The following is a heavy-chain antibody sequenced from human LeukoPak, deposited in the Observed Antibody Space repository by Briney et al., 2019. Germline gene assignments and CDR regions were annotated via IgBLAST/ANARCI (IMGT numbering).Heavy chain of an antibody. V-gene: IGHV3-30*02. CDR2: IRYDGSNK. CDR1: GFTFSSYG. D-gene: IGHD6-13*01. Sequence: GGSLRLSCAASGFTFSSYGMHWVRQAPGKGLEWVAFIRYDGSNKYYADSVKGRFTISRDNSKNTLYLQMISLRAEDTAVYYCAKDEWVAAAGTALTWYYYGMDVWGQGTTVTVSS. CDR3: AKDEWVAAAGTALTWYYYGMDV. J-gene: IGHJ6*02.